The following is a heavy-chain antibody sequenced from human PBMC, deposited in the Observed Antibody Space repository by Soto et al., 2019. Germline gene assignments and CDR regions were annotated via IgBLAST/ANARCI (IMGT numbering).Heavy chain of an antibody. Sequence: PXGSLRLTCAASGFPFSSYVMSWVRQAPGKGLEWVSGITGGGSNTFYADSVKGRFTISRDNSKNTLFLQMNSLGAEDTAVYYCAKDSNKYSSSLRGRYFDSWGQGIGVTVSS. CDR1: GFPFSSYV. CDR2: ITGGGSNT. V-gene: IGHV3-23*01. J-gene: IGHJ4*02. CDR3: AKDSNKYSSSLRGRYFDS. D-gene: IGHD4-4*01.